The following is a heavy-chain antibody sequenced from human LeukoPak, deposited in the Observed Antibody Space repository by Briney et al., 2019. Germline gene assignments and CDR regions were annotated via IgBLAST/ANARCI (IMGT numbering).Heavy chain of an antibody. CDR3: ARGRSNYYGMDV. CDR1: DGSINSYY. J-gene: IGHJ6*02. Sequence: PSETLSLTCSVSDGSINSYYWNWIRRPPGKGLEWIGYIYYNGNTNYSPSLKSRVTMSVDTSKNLFSLKVSSVTAADTAVYYCARGRSNYYGMDVWGQGTTVAVSS. V-gene: IGHV4-59*01. CDR2: IYYNGNT. D-gene: IGHD1-26*01.